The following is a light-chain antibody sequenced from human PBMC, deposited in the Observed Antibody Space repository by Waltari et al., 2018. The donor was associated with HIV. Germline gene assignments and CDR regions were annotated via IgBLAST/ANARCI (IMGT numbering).Light chain of an antibody. Sequence: ELVLTQSPGTLSLSPGERGTLSCRASQSVSSSYLGWYQQKPGQAPRLLIYGASSRATGIPDRFSGSGSGTDFTLTISRLEPEDFAVYYCQHYGSPPYTFGQGTKLEIK. CDR1: QSVSSSY. J-gene: IGKJ2*01. CDR3: QHYGSPPYT. CDR2: GAS. V-gene: IGKV3-20*01.